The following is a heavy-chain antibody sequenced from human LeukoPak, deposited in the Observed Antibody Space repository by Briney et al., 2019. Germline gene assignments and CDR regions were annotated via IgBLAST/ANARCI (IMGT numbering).Heavy chain of an antibody. J-gene: IGHJ4*02. CDR3: AKDLYGAYYDFWSGYSPVDY. Sequence: GGSLRLSCAASGFTFSSYAMSWARQAPGKGLEWVSAISGSGGSTYYADSVKGRFTISRDNSKNMLYLQMNSLRAEDTAVYYCAKDLYGAYYDFWSGYSPVDYWGQGTLVTVSS. D-gene: IGHD3-3*01. CDR2: ISGSGGST. CDR1: GFTFSSYA. V-gene: IGHV3-23*01.